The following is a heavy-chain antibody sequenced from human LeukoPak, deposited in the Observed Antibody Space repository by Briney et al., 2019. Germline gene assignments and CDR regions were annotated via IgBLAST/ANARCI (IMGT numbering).Heavy chain of an antibody. CDR1: GGSVTGYY. D-gene: IGHD5-24*01. V-gene: IGHV4-59*02. CDR3: ARGGMATIFDV. Sequence: SETLSFTCTVSGGSVTGYYLTWIRQTPEKGLEWIGYIYYSGNTNYSPSLKSRVTMSVDGSKNQFSLKLSSVIAADTAVYYCARGGMATIFDVWGQGTLVIVSS. J-gene: IGHJ4*02. CDR2: IYYSGNT.